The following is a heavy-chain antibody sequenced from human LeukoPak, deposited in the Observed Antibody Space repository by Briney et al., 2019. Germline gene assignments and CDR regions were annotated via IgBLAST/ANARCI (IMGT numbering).Heavy chain of an antibody. Sequence: GGSLRLSCAASGFTFSSSAMSWVRQAPGKGLYWVSAISGSGTGTYYADSVKGRFTISRDNSKNTLYLQMNCLRAEDTAVYYCAKEGGTGTRFDYWGQGTLSPSPQ. CDR3: AKEGGTGTRFDY. CDR2: ISGSGTGT. J-gene: IGHJ4*02. CDR1: GFTFSSSA. D-gene: IGHD1-7*01. V-gene: IGHV3-23*01.